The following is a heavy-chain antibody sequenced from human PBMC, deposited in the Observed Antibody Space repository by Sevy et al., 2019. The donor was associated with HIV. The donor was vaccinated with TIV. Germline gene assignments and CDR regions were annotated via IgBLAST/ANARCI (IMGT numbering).Heavy chain of an antibody. CDR3: ARDSGSYKGGAFDI. J-gene: IGHJ3*02. Sequence: GGSLRLSCAASGFTFSSYAMHWVRQAPGKGLEWVAVISYDGSNKYYADSVKGRFTISRDNSKNTLYVQMNSLRAEDTAVYYCARDSGSYKGGAFDIWGQGTMVTVSS. CDR1: GFTFSSYA. V-gene: IGHV3-30-3*01. CDR2: ISYDGSNK. D-gene: IGHD1-26*01.